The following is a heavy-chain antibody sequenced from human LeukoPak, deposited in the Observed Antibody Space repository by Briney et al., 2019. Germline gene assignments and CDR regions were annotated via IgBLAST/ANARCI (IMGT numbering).Heavy chain of an antibody. V-gene: IGHV3-7*01. CDR3: ARDHGAAGAYYMDV. J-gene: IGHJ6*03. CDR1: GFTFSSYW. D-gene: IGHD3-10*01. CDR2: IKQDGSEK. Sequence: GGSLRLSCAASGFTFSSYWMSWVRQAPGKGLEWVANIKQDGSEKYYVDSVKGRFTISRDNAKNSLYLQMNSLRAEDTAVYYCARDHGAAGAYYMDVWGKATTVTVSS.